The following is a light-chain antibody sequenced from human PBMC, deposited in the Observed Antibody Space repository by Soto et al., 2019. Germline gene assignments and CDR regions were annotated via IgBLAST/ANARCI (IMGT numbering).Light chain of an antibody. CDR3: QQYGSSPPT. J-gene: IGKJ1*01. Sequence: IVLTQSPGTLSLSAGERTTLSCRASQSISRYLAWYQQKPGQGPRLLIYGASSRATGTPDRFSGSGSGTDFTLTINRLEPEDFALYYCQQYGSSPPTFGQGTKVDTK. CDR2: GAS. V-gene: IGKV3-20*01. CDR1: QSISRY.